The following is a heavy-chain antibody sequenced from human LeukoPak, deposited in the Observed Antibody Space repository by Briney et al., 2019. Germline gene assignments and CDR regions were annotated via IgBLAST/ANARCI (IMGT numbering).Heavy chain of an antibody. J-gene: IGHJ4*02. CDR1: GFTFSDYY. V-gene: IGHV3-11*04. D-gene: IGHD5-12*01. CDR3: AKDGYDGGYFDY. CDR2: ISSSGSTI. Sequence: GGALRLSCAASGFTFSDYYMSWIRQAPGKGLEWVSYISSSGSTIYYADSVKGRFTISRDNSKNTLYLQMNSLRAEDTAVYYCAKDGYDGGYFDYWGQGTLVTVSS.